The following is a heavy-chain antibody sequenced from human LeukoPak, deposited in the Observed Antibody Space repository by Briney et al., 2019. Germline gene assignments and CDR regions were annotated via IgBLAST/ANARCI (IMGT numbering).Heavy chain of an antibody. J-gene: IGHJ6*02. Sequence: GESLQISCQGSGYRFTSYWIGWVRQMPGKGLEWMGIIYPGDSDTRYSPSFQGQVTISADKSISTAYLQWSSLKASDTAMYYCARIDQDYYYGMDVWGQGTTVTVSS. CDR1: GYRFTSYW. CDR3: ARIDQDYYYGMDV. CDR2: IYPGDSDT. V-gene: IGHV5-51*01.